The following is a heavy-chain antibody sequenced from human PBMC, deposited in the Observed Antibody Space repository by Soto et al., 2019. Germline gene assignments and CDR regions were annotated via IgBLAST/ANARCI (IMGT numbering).Heavy chain of an antibody. CDR1: GGSISSYY. Sequence: SETLSLTCTVSGGSISSYYWSWIRQPPGKGLEWIVYIYYSGSTNYNPSLKSRVTISVDTSKNQFSLKLSSVTAADTAVYYCARDRRGGSWYSVAYNWFDPWGQGTLVTVSS. J-gene: IGHJ5*02. CDR3: ARDRRGGSWYSVAYNWFDP. V-gene: IGHV4-59*01. CDR2: IYYSGST. D-gene: IGHD6-13*01.